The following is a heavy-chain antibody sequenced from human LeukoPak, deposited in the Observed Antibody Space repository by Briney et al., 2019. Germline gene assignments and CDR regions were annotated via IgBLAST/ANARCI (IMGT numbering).Heavy chain of an antibody. V-gene: IGHV3-9*01. J-gene: IGHJ4*02. CDR2: ISWNSGSI. D-gene: IGHD6-19*01. CDR1: GFTFDDYA. Sequence: PGGSLRLSCAASGFTFDDYAMHWVRQAPGKGLEWVSGISWNSGSIGYADSVKGRFTISRDNAKNSLYLQMNSLRAEDTALYYCATIAVASHVDYWGQGTLVTVSS. CDR3: ATIAVASHVDY.